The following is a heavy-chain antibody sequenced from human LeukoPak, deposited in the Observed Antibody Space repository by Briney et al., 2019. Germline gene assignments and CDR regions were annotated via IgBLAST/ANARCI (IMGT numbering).Heavy chain of an antibody. D-gene: IGHD2/OR15-2a*01. V-gene: IGHV3-74*01. J-gene: IGHJ4*02. CDR3: VSFYETY. CDR2: ITNDGSST. Sequence: GGFLRLSCAASGLTFSSHRMHWVRHAPGKGLVWVSRITNDGSSTTYADSVKGRFTISKDNAKNTVYLQMNNLRAEDTAVYYCVSFYETYWGRGTLVTVSS. CDR1: GLTFSSHR.